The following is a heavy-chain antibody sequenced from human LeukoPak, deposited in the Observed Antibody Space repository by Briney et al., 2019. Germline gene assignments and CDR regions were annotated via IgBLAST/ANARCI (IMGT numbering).Heavy chain of an antibody. D-gene: IGHD3-22*01. CDR1: GFSLSTSGVG. CDR3: AHTGYYYDSSGYYPKLFDY. V-gene: IGHV2-5*02. Sequence: SGPTLVKPTQPLTLTCTFSGFSLSTSGVGVGWIRQPPGKALEWLALIYWDDDKRYSPSLKSRLTITKDTSKNQVVLTMTNMDPVDTATYYCAHTGYYYDSSGYYPKLFDYWGQGTLVTVSS. J-gene: IGHJ4*02. CDR2: IYWDDDK.